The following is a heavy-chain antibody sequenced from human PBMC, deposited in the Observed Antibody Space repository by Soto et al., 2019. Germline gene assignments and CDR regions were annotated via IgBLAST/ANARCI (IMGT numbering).Heavy chain of an antibody. J-gene: IGHJ6*02. CDR2: ISYDGSNK. D-gene: IGHD3-10*01. CDR3: AKKGRVVTMVRGTLYYYYYGMDV. CDR1: GFTFSSYG. V-gene: IGHV3-30*18. Sequence: ESGGGVVQPGRSLRLSCAASGFTFSSYGMHWVRQAPGKGLEWVAVISYDGSNKYYADSVKGRFTISRDNSKNTLYLQMNSLRAEDTAVYYCAKKGRVVTMVRGTLYYYYYGMDVWGQGTTVTVSS.